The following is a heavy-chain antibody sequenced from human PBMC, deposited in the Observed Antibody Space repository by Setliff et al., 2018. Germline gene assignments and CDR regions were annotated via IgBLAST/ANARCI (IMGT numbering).Heavy chain of an antibody. D-gene: IGHD1-26*01. CDR3: ARLRYTGTSDGSDI. CDR2: ISSSSSTI. J-gene: IGHJ3*02. V-gene: IGHV3-11*04. CDR1: GFTFSDYY. Sequence: GGSLRLSCAASGFTFSDYYMSWIRQAPGKGLEWVSYISSSSSTIYYADSVKGRFTISRDNAKNTLYLQMNSLRAEDTAVYYCARLRYTGTSDGSDIWGQGTMVTVSS.